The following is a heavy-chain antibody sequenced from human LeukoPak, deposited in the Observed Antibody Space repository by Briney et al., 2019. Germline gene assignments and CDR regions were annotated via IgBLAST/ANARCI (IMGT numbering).Heavy chain of an antibody. D-gene: IGHD4-17*01. J-gene: IGHJ4*02. CDR1: GFTFSGSA. Sequence: PGGSLRLSCAASGFTFSGSAMHWVRQASGKGLEWVGRIRSKANSYVTGYAASVKGRFTISRDDSKNTAYLQMNSLNTEDAAVYYCTRRADYGDTTFDYWGQGTLVTVSS. CDR3: TRRADYGDTTFDY. CDR2: IRSKANSYVT. V-gene: IGHV3-73*01.